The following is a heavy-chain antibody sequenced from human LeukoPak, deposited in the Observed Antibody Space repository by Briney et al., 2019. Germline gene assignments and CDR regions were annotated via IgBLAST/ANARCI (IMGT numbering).Heavy chain of an antibody. CDR3: AKRPSDYGDYVSYFDY. Sequence: GGSLRLSCAASGFSLISYGMHWVRQAPGKGLEWVGVISDDGRRKDYADSVKGRFTISRDNSKDTLYLQMNSLRAEDTAVYYCAKRPSDYGDYVSYFDYWGQGTLVTVSS. J-gene: IGHJ4*02. CDR2: ISDDGRRK. V-gene: IGHV3-30*18. CDR1: GFSLISYG. D-gene: IGHD4-17*01.